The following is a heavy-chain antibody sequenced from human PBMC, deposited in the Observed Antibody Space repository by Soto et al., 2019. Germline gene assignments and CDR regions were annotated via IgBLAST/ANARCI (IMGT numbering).Heavy chain of an antibody. V-gene: IGHV3-48*03. CDR3: ARVSQSLIEYFQN. CDR1: GFTFSTYE. CDR2: ITGSGYNI. Sequence: GGSLRLSCAASGFTFSTYEMIWVRQAPGKGLEWVSYITGSGYNIHYADSVKGRFTISRDNAKNSLYLQMNSLRAEDSALYYCARVSQSLIEYFQNWGQGTLVTVSS. J-gene: IGHJ1*01. D-gene: IGHD3-16*01.